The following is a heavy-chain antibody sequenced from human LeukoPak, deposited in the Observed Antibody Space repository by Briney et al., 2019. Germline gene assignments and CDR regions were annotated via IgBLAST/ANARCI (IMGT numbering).Heavy chain of an antibody. CDR1: GGSISRGSYY. CDR2: IYNSGST. CDR3: ARQTFGVLYFDS. Sequence: SETLSLTCIVSGGSISRGSYYWNWIRQPAGKGLEWMGRIYNSGSTNYNPSLKSRVSISTDMSKNQVSLTLNSVTAADTAVYYCARQTFGVLYFDSWGQGTLVIVSS. V-gene: IGHV4-61*02. J-gene: IGHJ4*02. D-gene: IGHD3-10*01.